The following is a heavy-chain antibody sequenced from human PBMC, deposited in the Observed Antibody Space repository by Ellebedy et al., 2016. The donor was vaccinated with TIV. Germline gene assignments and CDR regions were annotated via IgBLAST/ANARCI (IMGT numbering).Heavy chain of an antibody. D-gene: IGHD3-10*01. CDR2: ISPNNGNR. CDR3: ASAGSGGAFHV. J-gene: IGHJ3*01. Sequence: AASVKVSCKASGYTFPTYGISWVRQAPGQGLEWMGWISPNNGNRNYAQKVQGRVTITTDTSTSTAYMELRSLKSDDTGVYYCASAGSGGAFHVWGQGTVVTVSS. V-gene: IGHV1-18*04. CDR1: GYTFPTYG.